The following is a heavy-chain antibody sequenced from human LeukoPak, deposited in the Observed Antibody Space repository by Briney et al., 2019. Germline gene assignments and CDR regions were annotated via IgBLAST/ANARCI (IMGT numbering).Heavy chain of an antibody. Sequence: SSVKVSCKASGGTFSSYAISWVRQAPGQGLEWMGGIIPIFGTANYAQKFQGRVTITADESTSTAYMELSSLRSEDTAVYYCARVGVVVPAATYFDYWGQGTLVTVSS. CDR1: GGTFSSYA. J-gene: IGHJ4*02. CDR3: ARVGVVVPAATYFDY. CDR2: IIPIFGTA. D-gene: IGHD2-2*01. V-gene: IGHV1-69*01.